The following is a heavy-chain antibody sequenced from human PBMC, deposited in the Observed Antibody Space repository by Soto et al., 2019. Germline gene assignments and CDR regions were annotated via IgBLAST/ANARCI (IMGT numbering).Heavy chain of an antibody. D-gene: IGHD4-17*01. J-gene: IGHJ4*02. CDR1: GYTFTSYD. V-gene: IGHV1-8*01. CDR2: MNPNSGNT. CDR3: ARGRRVRGDYPFGY. Sequence: QVQLVQSGAEVKKPGASVKVSCKASGYTFTSYDINWVRQATGQGLEWMGWMNPNSGNTGYAQKFQGRVIMTRNTSISTAYMELSSLRSEDTAVYYCARGRRVRGDYPFGYWGQGTLVTVSS.